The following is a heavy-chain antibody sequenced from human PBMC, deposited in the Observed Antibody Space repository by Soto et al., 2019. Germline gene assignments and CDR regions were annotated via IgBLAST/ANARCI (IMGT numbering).Heavy chain of an antibody. D-gene: IGHD2-15*01. Sequence: EVQLVESRGGLVKPGGSLRLSCAASDFSISNAWMNWVRQAPGKGLEWVGRVKRKIDGETTDYAAPVKGRFTISRDDSNNMLYLQMTSLKADDTAVYYCTTGSVEGVWGQGTTVTVSS. CDR2: VKRKIDGETT. J-gene: IGHJ6*02. V-gene: IGHV3-15*07. CDR1: DFSISNAW. CDR3: TTGSVEGV.